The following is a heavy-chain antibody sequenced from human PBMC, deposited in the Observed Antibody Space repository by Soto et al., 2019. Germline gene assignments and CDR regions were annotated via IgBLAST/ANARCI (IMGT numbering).Heavy chain of an antibody. J-gene: IGHJ3*02. CDR2: IYHSGST. V-gene: IGHV4-4*02. CDR3: ARLPLLIRNAFDI. CDR1: GGSISSSNW. Sequence: SETLSLTCAVSGGSISSSNWWSWVRQPPGKGLEWIGEIYHSGSTNYNPSLKSRVTISVDKSKNQFSLKLSSVTAADTAVYYCARLPLLIRNAFDIWGQGTMVTVSS. D-gene: IGHD2-15*01.